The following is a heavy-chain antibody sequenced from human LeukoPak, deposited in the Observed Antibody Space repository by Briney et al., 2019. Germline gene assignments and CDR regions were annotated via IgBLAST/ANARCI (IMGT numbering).Heavy chain of an antibody. CDR1: GGSISSGSYY. J-gene: IGHJ4*02. CDR3: ASTRGYCSSTSCWSFDY. CDR2: IYYSGST. V-gene: IGHV4-61*10. D-gene: IGHD2-2*01. Sequence: SETLSLTCTVSGGSISSGSYYWSWIRQPAGKGLEWIGYIYYSGSTNYNPSLKSRVTISVDTSKNQFSLKLSSVTAADTAVYYCASTRGYCSSTSCWSFDYWGQGTLVTVSS.